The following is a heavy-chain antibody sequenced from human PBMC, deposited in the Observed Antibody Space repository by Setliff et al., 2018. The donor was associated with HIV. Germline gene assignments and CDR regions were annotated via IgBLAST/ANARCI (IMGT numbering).Heavy chain of an antibody. Sequence: GGSLRLSCAASGFTFSNAWMNWVRQAPGKGLEWVGRIKSKTDGGTADYAAPVRGRFTFSRDDSKNTVYLQMNSLKTEDTAVYYCAAAPGYYDSSPFDWWGPGTLVTVSS. CDR3: AAAPGYYDSSPFDW. D-gene: IGHD3-22*01. CDR1: GFTFSNAW. J-gene: IGHJ4*02. V-gene: IGHV3-15*07. CDR2: IKSKTDGGTA.